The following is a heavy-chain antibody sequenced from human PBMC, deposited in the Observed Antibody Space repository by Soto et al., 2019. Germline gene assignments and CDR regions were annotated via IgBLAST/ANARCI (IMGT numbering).Heavy chain of an antibody. J-gene: IGHJ4*02. D-gene: IGHD3-10*01. Sequence: GGSLRLSCAASGFTFSSYAMSWVRQAPGKGLEWVSAISGSGVSTYYADSVKGRFTISRDNSKNTLYLQMSSLRAEDTAVYYCVKSREGVLWSYWGQGTLVTVSS. CDR2: ISGSGVST. CDR3: VKSREGVLWSY. V-gene: IGHV3-23*01. CDR1: GFTFSSYA.